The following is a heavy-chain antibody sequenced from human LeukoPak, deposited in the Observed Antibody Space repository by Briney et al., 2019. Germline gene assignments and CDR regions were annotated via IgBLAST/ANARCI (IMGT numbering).Heavy chain of an antibody. V-gene: IGHV1-24*01. CDR2: FDPEDGET. Sequence: GASVKVSCKVSGYTLTELSMRWVRQAPGKGLEWMGGFDPEDGETIYAQKFQGRVTMTEDTSTDTAYMELSRLRSDDTAVYYCARDRYYYDGIDYPYSDAFDIWGQGTMVTVSS. CDR3: ARDRYYYDGIDYPYSDAFDI. D-gene: IGHD3-22*01. CDR1: GYTLTELS. J-gene: IGHJ3*02.